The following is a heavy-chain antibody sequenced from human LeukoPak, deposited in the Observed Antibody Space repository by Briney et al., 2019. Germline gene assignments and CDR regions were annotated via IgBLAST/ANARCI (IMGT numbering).Heavy chain of an antibody. CDR3: ARDFAFGGDPRWGGHYFDY. CDR2: ISYDGSNK. Sequence: GGSLRLSCAASGFTFSSYAMHWVRQAPGKGLEWVAVISYDGSNKYYADSVKGRFTISRDNSKNTLYLQMNSLRAEDTAVYYCARDFAFGGDPRWGGHYFDYWGQGTLVTVSS. V-gene: IGHV3-30-3*01. D-gene: IGHD2-21*02. J-gene: IGHJ4*02. CDR1: GFTFSSYA.